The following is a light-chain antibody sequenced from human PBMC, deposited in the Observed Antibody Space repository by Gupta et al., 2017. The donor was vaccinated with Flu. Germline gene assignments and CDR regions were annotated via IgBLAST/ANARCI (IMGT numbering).Light chain of an antibody. J-gene: IGKJ1*01. V-gene: IGKV1-17*01. CDR3: LQHNSYPRT. CDR2: AAS. Sequence: GSYPQKPGKAPKRLIYAASSLHSGVLSRFSGSGSGTEFTLPVSSLQPEGSPPYYCLQHNSYPRTFVQGTTVEI.